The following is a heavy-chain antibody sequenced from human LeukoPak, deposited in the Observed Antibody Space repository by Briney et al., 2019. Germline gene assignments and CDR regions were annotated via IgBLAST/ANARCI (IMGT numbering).Heavy chain of an antibody. J-gene: IGHJ5*02. V-gene: IGHV3-53*01. Sequence: GGSLRLSCAASGFTVSSNYMSWVRQAPGKGLEWVSVIYSGGSTYYADSVKGRFTISRDNSKNTLYLHMNSLRAEDTAVYYCARDGRGENWFDPWGQGTLVTVSS. CDR3: ARDGRGENWFDP. D-gene: IGHD3-10*01. CDR1: GFTVSSNY. CDR2: IYSGGST.